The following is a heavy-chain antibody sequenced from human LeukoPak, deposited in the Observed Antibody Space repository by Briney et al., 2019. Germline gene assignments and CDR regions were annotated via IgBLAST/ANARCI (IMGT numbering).Heavy chain of an antibody. J-gene: IGHJ4*02. CDR1: GFTFSSYA. D-gene: IGHD3-10*01. CDR3: AKGYYGSESYYTFDY. V-gene: IGHV3-23*01. Sequence: GGSLRLSCAASGFTFSSYAMTWVRQAPGKGLEWVSAVSGGGGSTHYVDSVKGRFTISRDNSKSTLYLQMTSLRAEDTAVYYCAKGYYGSESYYTFDYWGQGTLVTVSS. CDR2: VSGGGGST.